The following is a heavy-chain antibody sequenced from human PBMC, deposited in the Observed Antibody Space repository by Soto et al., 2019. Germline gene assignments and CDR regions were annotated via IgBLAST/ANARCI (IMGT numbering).Heavy chain of an antibody. Sequence: QVHLVQSGAEVKKSGASVKVSCKGSGYDFTTYGITWVRQAPGQGLEWMAWISAHNGNTDYAQKLQGRVTVTRDTSMSTAYMELRSLRSDDTAVYYCARGRYGDYWGQGALVTVPS. CDR1: GYDFTTYG. D-gene: IGHD1-1*01. CDR2: ISAHNGNT. J-gene: IGHJ4*02. CDR3: ARGRYGDY. V-gene: IGHV1-18*01.